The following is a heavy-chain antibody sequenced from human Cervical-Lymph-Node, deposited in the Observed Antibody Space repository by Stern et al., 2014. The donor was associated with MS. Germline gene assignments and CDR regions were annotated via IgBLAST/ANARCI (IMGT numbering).Heavy chain of an antibody. CDR1: GFSLSTSGVG. CDR3: AHSRSNVLLWFGEYNWFDP. D-gene: IGHD3-10*01. V-gene: IGHV2-5*02. J-gene: IGHJ5*02. CDR2: IYWDDDK. Sequence: QITLKESGPTLVKPTQTLTLTCTFSGFSLSTSGVGVGWIRQPPGKALEWLALIYWDDDKRYSPSLKSRLTITKDTSKNQVVLTMTNMDPVDTATYYCAHSRSNVLLWFGEYNWFDPWGQGTLVTVSS.